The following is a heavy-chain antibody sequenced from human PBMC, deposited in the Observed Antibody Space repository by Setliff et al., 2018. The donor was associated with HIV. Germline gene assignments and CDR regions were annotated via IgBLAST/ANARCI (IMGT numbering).Heavy chain of an antibody. CDR2: IIPILGTA. Sequence: SVKVSCKASGGTFSSYGINWVRQAPGQGLEWMGGIIPILGTANYAQNFQGRVTITADKSTTTAYMELSSLTSEDTAMYYCARLGVEYSSSWEYYFDYWGQGTLVTVSS. CDR3: ARLGVEYSSSWEYYFDY. CDR1: GGTFSSYG. V-gene: IGHV1-69*10. J-gene: IGHJ4*02. D-gene: IGHD6-6*01.